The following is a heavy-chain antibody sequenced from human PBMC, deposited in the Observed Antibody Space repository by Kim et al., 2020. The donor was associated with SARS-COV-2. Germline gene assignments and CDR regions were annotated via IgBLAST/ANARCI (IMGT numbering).Heavy chain of an antibody. CDR3: SRGQPVDS. J-gene: IGHJ4*02. CDR2: ISYNGNS. D-gene: IGHD2-2*01. V-gene: IGHV4-31*03. Sequence: SETLSLTCSVSGCSIRSFGKFWTCIRQHPAKGLEWIRNISYNGNSHYSPSLRSRVSISHQTSENLFSLELTSVTAAAAAVYYCSRGQPVDSWGQGVLFTV. CDR1: GCSIRSFGKF.